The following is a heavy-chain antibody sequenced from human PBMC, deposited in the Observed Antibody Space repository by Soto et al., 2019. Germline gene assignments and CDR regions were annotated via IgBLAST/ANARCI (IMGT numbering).Heavy chain of an antibody. CDR1: GFTLNNYW. J-gene: IGHJ6*02. D-gene: IGHD6-13*01. CDR3: ARGDIAAETFFYYYGMDL. V-gene: IGHV3-74*01. CDR2: INGDATST. Sequence: QLVESGGGLVQSGGSLRLSCAASGFTLNNYWMHWVRQAPGMGLVWVSRINGDATSTSYADSVKGRFTISRDNARNTLYLQMNSLRAEDTALYYCARGDIAAETFFYYYGMDLWGRGTTVTVS.